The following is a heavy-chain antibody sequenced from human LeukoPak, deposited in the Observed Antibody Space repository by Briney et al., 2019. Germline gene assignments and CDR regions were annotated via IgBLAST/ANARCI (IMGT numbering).Heavy chain of an antibody. CDR3: ARDRGIAVAGGVDY. CDR2: ISSSGSTM. CDR1: GFIFSDYY. D-gene: IGHD6-19*01. V-gene: IGHV3-11*01. J-gene: IGHJ4*02. Sequence: GGSLRLSCAASGFIFSDYYMSWIRQAPGKGLEWVSYISSSGSTMYYTDSVKGRFTISRDNAKDSLYLQMNSLRAEDTAVYYCARDRGIAVAGGVDYWGQGTLVTVSS.